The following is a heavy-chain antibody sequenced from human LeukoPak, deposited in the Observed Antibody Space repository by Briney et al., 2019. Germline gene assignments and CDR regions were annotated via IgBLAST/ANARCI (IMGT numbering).Heavy chain of an antibody. D-gene: IGHD3-22*01. CDR1: GGSISSGDYY. J-gene: IGHJ4*02. V-gene: IGHV4-30-4*01. Sequence: SETLSLTCIVSGGSISSGDYYWSWIRQPPGKGLEWIGYIYYSGSTYYNPSLKSRVTISVDTSKNQFSLKLSSVTAADTAVYYCARGWGHYYDSSGYYPFDYWGQGTLVTVSS. CDR2: IYYSGST. CDR3: ARGWGHYYDSSGYYPFDY.